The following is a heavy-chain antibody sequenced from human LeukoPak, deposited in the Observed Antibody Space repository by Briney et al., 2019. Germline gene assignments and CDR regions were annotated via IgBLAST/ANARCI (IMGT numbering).Heavy chain of an antibody. D-gene: IGHD3-22*01. CDR3: ARDHYYDSSGYYDY. CDR2: IYYSGST. Sequence: PSETLSLTCTVSGDSINAYNWNWVRQPPGKGLEWIGYIYYSGSTDYNPSLKTRVTISVDTSKKQFSLRLTSVTAADTAVYYCARDHYYDSSGYYDYWGQGTLVTVSS. CDR1: GDSINAYN. J-gene: IGHJ4*02. V-gene: IGHV4-59*12.